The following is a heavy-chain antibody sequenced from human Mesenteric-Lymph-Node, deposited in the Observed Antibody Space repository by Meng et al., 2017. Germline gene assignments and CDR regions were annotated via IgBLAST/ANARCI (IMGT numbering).Heavy chain of an antibody. CDR2: ISSNGGST. Sequence: GESLKISCAASGFTFSSYAMHWVRQAPGKGLEYVSAISSNGGSTYYANSVKGRFTISRDNSKNTLYLQMNSLRAEDTAVYYCARDTAMVIDYYYGMDVWGQGTTVTVSS. CDR3: ARDTAMVIDYYYGMDV. J-gene: IGHJ6*02. CDR1: GFTFSSYA. V-gene: IGHV3-64*01. D-gene: IGHD5-18*01.